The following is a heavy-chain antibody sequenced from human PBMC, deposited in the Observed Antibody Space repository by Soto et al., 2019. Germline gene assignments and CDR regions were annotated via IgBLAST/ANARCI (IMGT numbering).Heavy chain of an antibody. J-gene: IGHJ4*02. V-gene: IGHV4-59*08. CDR2: IYYSGST. D-gene: IGHD3-22*01. Sequence: SETLSLTCTVSGGSISSYYWSWIRQPPGKGLEWIGYIYYSGSTNYNPSLKSRVTISVDTSKNQFSLKLSSVTAADTAVYYCARLSDYYDSSGYTDYWGQGTLVTVS. CDR1: GGSISSYY. CDR3: ARLSDYYDSSGYTDY.